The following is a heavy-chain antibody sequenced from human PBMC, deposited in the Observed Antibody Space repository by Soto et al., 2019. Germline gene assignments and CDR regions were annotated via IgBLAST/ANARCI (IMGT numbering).Heavy chain of an antibody. Sequence: GGSLRLSCAASGFTFSTYGMHWVRQAPGKGLGWVAIIWYDGSKKYYADAVRGRFTISRDNSKNTLYLQMNSLRAEDTAVYYCVRDPDISYYESRGYLGWGQGTLVTVSS. CDR2: IWYDGSKK. CDR3: VRDPDISYYESRGYLG. CDR1: GFTFSTYG. J-gene: IGHJ4*02. V-gene: IGHV3-33*01. D-gene: IGHD3-22*01.